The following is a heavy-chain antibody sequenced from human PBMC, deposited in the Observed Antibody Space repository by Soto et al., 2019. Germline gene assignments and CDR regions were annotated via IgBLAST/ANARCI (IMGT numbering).Heavy chain of an antibody. CDR2: IWYDGSNK. CDR3: ARDRSQGDSSGYYPLYYFDY. CDR1: GFTFSSYG. J-gene: IGHJ4*02. V-gene: IGHV3-33*01. D-gene: IGHD3-22*01. Sequence: GGSLRLSCAASGFTFSSYGMHWVRQAPGKGLEWVAVIWYDGSNKYYADSVKGRFTISRDNSKNTLYLQMNSLRAEDTAVYYCARDRSQGDSSGYYPLYYFDYWGQGTLVTVSS.